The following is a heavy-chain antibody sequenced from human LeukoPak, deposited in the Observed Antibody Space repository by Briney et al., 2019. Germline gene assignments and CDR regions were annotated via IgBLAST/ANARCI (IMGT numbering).Heavy chain of an antibody. Sequence: GGSLRLSCAASGFTFSSYGMHWVRQAPGKGLEWVAFIRYDGSNKYYADSVKGRFTISRDNSENTLYLQMNSLRAEDTAVYYCAKIFGGDSEDWYFDLWGHGTLVTVSS. CDR2: IRYDGSNK. D-gene: IGHD2-21*01. J-gene: IGHJ2*01. V-gene: IGHV3-30*02. CDR3: AKIFGGDSEDWYFDL. CDR1: GFTFSSYG.